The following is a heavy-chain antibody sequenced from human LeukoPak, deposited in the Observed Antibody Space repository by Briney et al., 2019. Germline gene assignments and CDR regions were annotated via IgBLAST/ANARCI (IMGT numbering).Heavy chain of an antibody. Sequence: PSETLSLTCNVSGGSISTYYWSWIRQPPGKGLEWIGYIYYSGSTNYNPSLKSRVTISVDTSKNQFSLKLSSVTAADTAVYYCARVLRSSTNWFDPWGQGTLVTVSS. V-gene: IGHV4-59*12. CDR1: GGSISTYY. J-gene: IGHJ5*02. CDR3: ARVLRSSTNWFDP. D-gene: IGHD3-10*01. CDR2: IYYSGST.